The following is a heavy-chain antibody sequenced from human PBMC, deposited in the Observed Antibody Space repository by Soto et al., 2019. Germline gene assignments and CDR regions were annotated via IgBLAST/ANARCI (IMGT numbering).Heavy chain of an antibody. V-gene: IGHV4-31*03. Sequence: QVQLQESGPGLVKPSQTLSLTCTVSGDSIRHGGYFWAWIRQHPERGLEWIGHIYFNGDTSTNPAIRSRVTLSLDEFESQFSLRLTSVTDADTAAYYCARRSTVSTGYGLDVWGQGTTVTVSS. D-gene: IGHD4-17*01. CDR2: IYFNGDT. J-gene: IGHJ6*02. CDR1: GDSIRHGGYF. CDR3: ARRSTVSTGYGLDV.